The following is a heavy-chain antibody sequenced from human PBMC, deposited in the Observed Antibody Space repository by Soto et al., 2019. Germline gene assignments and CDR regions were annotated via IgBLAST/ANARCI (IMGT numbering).Heavy chain of an antibody. CDR3: AKDLDYDYVWGSYRYSYYYYYGMDV. CDR2: ISGSGGST. CDR1: GFTFSSYA. V-gene: IGHV3-23*01. Sequence: GGSLRLSCAASGFTFSSYAMSWVRQAPGKGLEWVSAISGSGGSTYYADSVKGRFTTSRDNSKNTLYLQMNSLRAEDTAVYYCAKDLDYDYVWGSYRYSYYYYYGMDVWGQGTTVTVSS. J-gene: IGHJ6*02. D-gene: IGHD3-16*02.